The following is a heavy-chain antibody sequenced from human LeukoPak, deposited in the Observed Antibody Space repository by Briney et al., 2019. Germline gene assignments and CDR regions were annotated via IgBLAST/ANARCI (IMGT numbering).Heavy chain of an antibody. Sequence: PGGSLRLSCAASGFTFSSYAMSWVRQAPGKGLVWVSAISGSGGSTYYADSVKGRFTISRDNSKNTLYLQMNSLRAEDTAVYYCAKDSDFWSGYYRASYYYMDVWGKGTTVTVSS. CDR3: AKDSDFWSGYYRASYYYMDV. J-gene: IGHJ6*03. CDR1: GFTFSSYA. D-gene: IGHD3-3*01. V-gene: IGHV3-23*01. CDR2: ISGSGGST.